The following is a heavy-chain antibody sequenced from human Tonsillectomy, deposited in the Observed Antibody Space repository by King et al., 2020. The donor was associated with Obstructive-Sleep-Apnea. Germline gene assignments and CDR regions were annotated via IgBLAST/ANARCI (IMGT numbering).Heavy chain of an antibody. CDR3: ARGYGSGNFLDV. V-gene: IGHV4-31*03. D-gene: IGHD3-10*01. J-gene: IGHJ6*02. CDR2: IYYSGST. CDR1: GGSISSGGYY. Sequence: VQLQESGPGLVKPSQTLSLTCTVSGGSISSGGYYWSWIRQHPGKGLEWIGYIYYSGSTYYNPSLKSRVTISVDTSKNQFSLKLCSVTAADTAVYYCARGYGSGNFLDVWGQGTTVTVSS.